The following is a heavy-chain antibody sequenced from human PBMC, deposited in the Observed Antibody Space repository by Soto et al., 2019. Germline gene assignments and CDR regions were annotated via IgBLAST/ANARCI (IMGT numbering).Heavy chain of an antibody. J-gene: IGHJ4*02. Sequence: SETLSLTCAVSGGSISSGGYSWSWIRQPPGKGLEWIGYIYHSGSTYYNPSLKSRVTISVDRSKNQFSLKLSSVTAADTAVYYCARGSFDYYDSSGYNPLFDYWGQGTLVTVSS. CDR2: IYHSGST. CDR1: GGSISSGGYS. D-gene: IGHD3-22*01. V-gene: IGHV4-30-2*01. CDR3: ARGSFDYYDSSGYNPLFDY.